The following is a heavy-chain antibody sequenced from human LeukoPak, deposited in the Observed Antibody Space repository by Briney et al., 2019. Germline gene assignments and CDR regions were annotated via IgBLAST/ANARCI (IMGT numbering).Heavy chain of an antibody. CDR2: INLNSGGT. J-gene: IGHJ5*02. CDR3: ARDRGGYCSRSSCLLNWFDP. Sequence: ASVKVSCKASEYTFTGYYMHWVRQAPGQGLEWMGWINLNSGGTNYEQKFQGRVTMTRDTSISTAYMELSRLTSDDTAVYYCARDRGGYCSRSSCLLNWFDPWGQGTLVTVSS. D-gene: IGHD2-2*01. CDR1: EYTFTGYY. V-gene: IGHV1-2*02.